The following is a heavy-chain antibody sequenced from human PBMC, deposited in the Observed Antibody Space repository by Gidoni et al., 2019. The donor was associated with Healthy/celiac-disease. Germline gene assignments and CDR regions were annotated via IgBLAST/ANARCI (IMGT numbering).Heavy chain of an antibody. J-gene: IGHJ4*02. CDR2: INPNSGGR. D-gene: IGHD7-27*01. V-gene: IGHV1-2*02. CDR1: GYTFTDYY. CDR3: ARDGSATGDLDY. Sequence: QVQLVQSGAEVKKPGASMKVSCKASGYTFTDYYMHWVRQAPGQGLEWMGGINPNSGGRNYAQKFQGRVTMTRDTSISTAYMELNRLRSDDTAVYYCARDGSATGDLDYWGQGTLVTVSS.